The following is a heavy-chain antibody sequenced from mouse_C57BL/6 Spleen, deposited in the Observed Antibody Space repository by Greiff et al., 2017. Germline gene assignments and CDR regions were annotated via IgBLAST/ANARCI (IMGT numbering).Heavy chain of an antibody. D-gene: IGHD2-3*01. CDR2: IDPSDSYT. CDR3: ARSLYDGYGDFDY. Sequence: QVQLQQSGAELVMPGASVKLSCKASGYTFTSYWMHWVKQRPGQGLEWIGEIDPSDSYTNYNQKFKGKSTLTVDKSSSTAYMQLSSLTSEDSAVYYCARSLYDGYGDFDYWGQGTTLTVSS. V-gene: IGHV1-69*01. J-gene: IGHJ2*01. CDR1: GYTFTSYW.